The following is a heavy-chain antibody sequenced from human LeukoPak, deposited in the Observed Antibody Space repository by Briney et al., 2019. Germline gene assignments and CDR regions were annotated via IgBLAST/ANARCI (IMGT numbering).Heavy chain of an antibody. D-gene: IGHD1-26*01. Sequence: SETLSLTCTVSGGPIGSYYWSWIRQPPGKGLEWIGYIYYSGSTNYNPSLKSRVTTSVDTSKKQFSLKLTSVTAADTAVFYCAGGGTYGAFDLWGQGTMVTVSS. V-gene: IGHV4-59*08. J-gene: IGHJ3*01. CDR2: IYYSGST. CDR1: GGPIGSYY. CDR3: AGGGTYGAFDL.